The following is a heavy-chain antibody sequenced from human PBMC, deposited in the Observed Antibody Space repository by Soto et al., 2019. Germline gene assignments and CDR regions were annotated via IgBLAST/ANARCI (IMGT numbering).Heavy chain of an antibody. J-gene: IGHJ5*02. V-gene: IGHV1-3*01. CDR1: GYTFTSYA. CDR2: INAGNGNT. Sequence: ASVKVSCKASGYTFTSYAMHWVRQAPGQRLEWMGWINAGNGNTKYSQKFQGRVTITRDTSASTAYMELSSLRSEDTAVCYCARVDWSNWFDPWGQGTLVTVSS. CDR3: ARVDWSNWFDP. D-gene: IGHD3-9*01.